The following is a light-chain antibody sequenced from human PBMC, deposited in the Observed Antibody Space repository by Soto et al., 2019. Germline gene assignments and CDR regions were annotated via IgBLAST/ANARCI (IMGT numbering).Light chain of an antibody. CDR2: ENT. CDR3: AAWGTTLTGGV. CDR1: TSNIGSHY. J-gene: IGLJ2*01. V-gene: IGLV1-51*02. Sequence: QSVLTQPPSVSAAPGQKVTISCSGSTSNIGSHYVSWYQQLPGTAPKLLIYENTERPSGIPDRFSGSKSGTSATLGITGLQTGDEADYYCAAWGTTLTGGVFGGGTKVTVL.